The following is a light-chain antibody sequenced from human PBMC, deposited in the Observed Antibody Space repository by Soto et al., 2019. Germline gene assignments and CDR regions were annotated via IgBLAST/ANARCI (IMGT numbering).Light chain of an antibody. Sequence: QLVLTQPPSASGTPGQRITISCSGSSSNIGSHTVNWHQQVPGTAPKLLIYSNNERPSGVPDRFSGSKSGTSASLAISGLQAEDEADYYCSSYTSSSTLVFGTGTKLTVL. CDR1: SSNIGSHT. J-gene: IGLJ1*01. V-gene: IGLV1-44*01. CDR2: SNN. CDR3: SSYTSSSTLV.